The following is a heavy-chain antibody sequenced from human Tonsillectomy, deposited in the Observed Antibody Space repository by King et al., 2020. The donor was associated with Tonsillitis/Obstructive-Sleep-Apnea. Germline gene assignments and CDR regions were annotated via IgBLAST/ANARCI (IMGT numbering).Heavy chain of an antibody. CDR3: AKAQCSHPSCSLSPNTMFFFHH. D-gene: IGHD2-2*01. CDR1: GFTFGDYG. V-gene: IGHV3-30*18. CDR2: ISHDGRSK. J-gene: IGHJ4*02. Sequence: VQLVESGGGVVQPGRSLRLSCAASGFTFGDYGMHWVRQDPGKRLEWVAVISHDGRSKIYTDSVKGRLTISRDNSKNTLYLQMDSLRGVDTAVYYCAKAQCSHPSCSLSPNTMFFFHHWGQGALVAVSS.